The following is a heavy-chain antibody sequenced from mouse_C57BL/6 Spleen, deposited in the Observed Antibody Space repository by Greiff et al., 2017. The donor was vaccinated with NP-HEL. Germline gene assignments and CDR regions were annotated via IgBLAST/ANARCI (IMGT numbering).Heavy chain of an antibody. V-gene: IGHV1-42*01. J-gene: IGHJ1*03. CDR3: ARPYGSSSHWYFDV. CDR1: GYSFTGYY. D-gene: IGHD1-1*01. Sequence: VQLQQSGPELVKPGASVKISCKASGYSFTGYYMNWVKQSPEQSLEWIGEIIPRTGGTTYNQKFKAKATLTVDKSSSTAYMQLKSLTSEDSAVYYCARPYGSSSHWYFDVWGTGTTVTVSS. CDR2: IIPRTGGT.